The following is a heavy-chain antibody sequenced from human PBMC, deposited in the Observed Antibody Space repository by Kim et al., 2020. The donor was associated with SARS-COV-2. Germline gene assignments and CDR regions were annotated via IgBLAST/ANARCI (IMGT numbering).Heavy chain of an antibody. J-gene: IGHJ4*02. D-gene: IGHD3-10*01. CDR3: ARVKGYYGSGRSPLDY. V-gene: IGHV1-3*01. Sequence: TFQGRVTITRDPSASTAYMELSSLRSEDTAVYYCARVKGYYGSGRSPLDYWGQGTLVTVSS.